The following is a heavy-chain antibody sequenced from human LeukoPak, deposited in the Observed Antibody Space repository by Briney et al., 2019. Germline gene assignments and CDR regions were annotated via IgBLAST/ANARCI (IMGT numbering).Heavy chain of an antibody. J-gene: IGHJ4*02. Sequence: PGRSLRLSCAASGLSFSSYGMHWVRQAPGKGLEWVAIIWNDGSNEYYADSVKGRFTISRDNSKNPMYLQMHSLSPEDTAVYYCTKATSPGYCSSTSCYFDWWGQGTLVTVSS. D-gene: IGHD2-2*01. V-gene: IGHV3-33*06. CDR2: IWNDGSNE. CDR1: GLSFSSYG. CDR3: TKATSPGYCSSTSCYFDW.